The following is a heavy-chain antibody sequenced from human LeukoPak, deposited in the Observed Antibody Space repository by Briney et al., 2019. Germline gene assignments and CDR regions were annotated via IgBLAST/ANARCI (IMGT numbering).Heavy chain of an antibody. CDR3: ARGYYGSGLLGGYFDY. D-gene: IGHD3-10*01. CDR1: GFTFSSYS. J-gene: IGHJ4*02. CDR2: ISSSSSTI. Sequence: GGSLRLSCAASGFTFSSYSMTWVRQAPGKGLEWVSYISSSSSTIYYADSVKGRFTISRDNAKNSLYLQMNSLRAEDTAVYYCARGYYGSGLLGGYFDYWGQGTLVTVSS. V-gene: IGHV3-48*01.